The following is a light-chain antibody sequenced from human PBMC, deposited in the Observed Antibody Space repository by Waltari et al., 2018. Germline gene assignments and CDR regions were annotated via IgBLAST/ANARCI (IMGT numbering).Light chain of an antibody. CDR1: SHDVLRYNF. J-gene: IGLJ3*02. CDR3: CSYASTTWV. V-gene: IGLV2-23*02. Sequence: QSALTQPASVSGSPGLSIPIPCPGTSHDVLRYNFVSWYQQHPATAPKLIIYDVTKRPSGVSNRFSGSKSGNTASLTISGLQAGDEADYYCCSYASTTWVFGGGTRLTVL. CDR2: DVT.